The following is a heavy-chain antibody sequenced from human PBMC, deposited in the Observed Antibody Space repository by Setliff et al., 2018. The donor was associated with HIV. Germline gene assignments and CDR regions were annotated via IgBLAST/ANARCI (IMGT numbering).Heavy chain of an antibody. V-gene: IGHV4-34*01. D-gene: IGHD2-15*01. CDR1: GGSFSGYH. J-gene: IGHJ6*03. CDR3: ARVSITYWYSIPTFYYYYMDV. Sequence: SETLSLTCAVYGGSFSGYHWNWIRQPPGKGLEWIGEINHSGRTNYNPALKSRVTISVDTSKNQFSLKLRSVTAADTAMYYCARVSITYWYSIPTFYYYYMDVWGKGTKVTVSS. CDR2: INHSGRT.